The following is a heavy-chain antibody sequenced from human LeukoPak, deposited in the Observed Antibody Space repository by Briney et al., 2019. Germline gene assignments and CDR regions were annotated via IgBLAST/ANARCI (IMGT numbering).Heavy chain of an antibody. CDR3: ATGRTGGFDI. CDR2: IYHSGST. CDR1: GGSISSSHW. J-gene: IGHJ3*02. D-gene: IGHD1-14*01. V-gene: IGHV4-4*02. Sequence: SETLSLTCAVSGGSISSSHWWSRVRQPPGKGLEWIGEIYHSGSTNYNPSLKSRVTISEAMSKKQCSLKLSSVTAADTAVYYCATGRTGGFDIWGQGTKVTVSS.